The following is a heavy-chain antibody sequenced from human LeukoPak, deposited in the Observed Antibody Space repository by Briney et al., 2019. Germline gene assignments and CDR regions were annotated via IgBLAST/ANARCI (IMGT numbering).Heavy chain of an antibody. CDR2: MNPNSGNT. Sequence: ASVKVSCKASGYTFTSYDINWVRQATGQGLEWMGWMNPNSGNTGYAQKFQGRVTITRNTSISTAYMELSSLRSEDMAVYYCARERRYYDSSGWPDAFDIWGQGTMATVSS. J-gene: IGHJ3*02. CDR1: GYTFTSYD. D-gene: IGHD3-22*01. V-gene: IGHV1-8*03. CDR3: ARERRYYDSSGWPDAFDI.